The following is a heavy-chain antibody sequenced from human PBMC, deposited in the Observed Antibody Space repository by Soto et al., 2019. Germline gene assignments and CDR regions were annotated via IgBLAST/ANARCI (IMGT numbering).Heavy chain of an antibody. CDR3: ARGFNRLDY. V-gene: IGHV3-53*01. D-gene: IGHD4-17*01. J-gene: IGHJ4*02. Sequence: GGSLRLSCAASGLTVSSNYMTWVRQAPGKGLEWVSVIYSGGSTYYADSVKGRFTISRDNSKNTLHLQMNSLRAEDTAVYYCARGFNRLDYWGQGTLVTVSS. CDR1: GLTVSSNY. CDR2: IYSGGST.